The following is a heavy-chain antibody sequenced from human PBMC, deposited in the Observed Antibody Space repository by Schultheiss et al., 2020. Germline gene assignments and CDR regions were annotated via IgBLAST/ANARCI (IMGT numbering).Heavy chain of an antibody. D-gene: IGHD4-17*01. Sequence: GGSLRLSCAASGFTFSNAWMSWVRQAPGKGLEWVGRIKSKTDGGTTDYAAPVKGRFTISRDDSKNTLYLQMNSLKTEDTAVYYCTTDYTVYGDYGIDYWGQGTLVTVSS. CDR2: IKSKTDGGTT. V-gene: IGHV3-15*01. CDR1: GFTFSNAW. J-gene: IGHJ4*02. CDR3: TTDYTVYGDYGIDY.